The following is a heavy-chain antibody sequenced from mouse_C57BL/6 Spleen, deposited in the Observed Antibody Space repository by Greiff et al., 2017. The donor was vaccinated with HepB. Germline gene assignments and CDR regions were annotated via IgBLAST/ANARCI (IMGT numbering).Heavy chain of an antibody. Sequence: EVMLVESGEGLVKPGGSLKLSCAASGFTFSSYAMSWVRQTPEKRLEWVAYISSGGDYIYYADTVKGRFTLSRDNARNTLYLQMSSLKSEDTAMYYCTRDLTGGYYFDYWGQGTTLTVSS. CDR3: TRDLTGGYYFDY. J-gene: IGHJ2*01. V-gene: IGHV5-9-1*02. CDR1: GFTFSSYA. D-gene: IGHD4-1*01. CDR2: ISSGGDYI.